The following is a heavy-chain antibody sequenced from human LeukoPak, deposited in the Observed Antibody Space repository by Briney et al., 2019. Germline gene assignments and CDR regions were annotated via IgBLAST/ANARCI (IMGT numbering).Heavy chain of an antibody. CDR1: GFTFSSYN. D-gene: IGHD3-3*01. CDR2: ISNSGSAM. Sequence: GGSLRLSCAASGFTFSSYNMNWVRQSPGKGLDWVSHISNSGSAMYYADSVKGRFPISRDTAKNSLYLQMNSLRAEDTAVYYCARARYDYWSGPDAFDIWGQGTMVTVSS. CDR3: ARARYDYWSGPDAFDI. J-gene: IGHJ3*02. V-gene: IGHV3-48*01.